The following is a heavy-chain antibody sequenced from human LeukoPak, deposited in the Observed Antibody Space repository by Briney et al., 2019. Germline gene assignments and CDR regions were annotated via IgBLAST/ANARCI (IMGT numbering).Heavy chain of an antibody. Sequence: GESLQISCKGSGYSFTNYWIGWVRQMPGKGLEWMGIIYPGVSDTRYSPSFQGQVTISADKSVSTAYLQWSSLKASDTAMYYCARQPAFGELKTNWFDPWGQGTLVTVSS. CDR3: ARQPAFGELKTNWFDP. D-gene: IGHD3-10*01. J-gene: IGHJ5*02. CDR2: IYPGVSDT. V-gene: IGHV5-51*01. CDR1: GYSFTNYW.